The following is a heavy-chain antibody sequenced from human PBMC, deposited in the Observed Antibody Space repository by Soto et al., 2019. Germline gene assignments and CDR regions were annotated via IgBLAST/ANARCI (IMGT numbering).Heavy chain of an antibody. CDR3: AKDIYYGDYSYYYGMDV. J-gene: IGHJ6*02. CDR1: GFTFDDYA. D-gene: IGHD4-17*01. V-gene: IGHV3-9*01. Sequence: GGSLRLSCAASGFTFDDYAMHWVRQAPGKGLEWVSGISWNSGSIGYADSVKGRFTISRDNAKNSLYLQMNSLRAEDTALYYCAKDIYYGDYSYYYGMDVWGQGTTVTVSS. CDR2: ISWNSGSI.